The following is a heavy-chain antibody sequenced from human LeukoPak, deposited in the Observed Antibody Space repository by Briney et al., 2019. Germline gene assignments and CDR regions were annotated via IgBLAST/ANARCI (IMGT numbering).Heavy chain of an antibody. J-gene: IGHJ6*03. CDR1: GFTFSDYY. CDR2: ISSSGSTI. Sequence: TGGSLRLSCAASGFTFSDYYMSWIRQAPGKGLEWVSYISSSGSTIYYADSVKGRFTISRDNAKNSLYLQMNSLRAEDTAVYYCARAAEGYSNYYYYYYYMDVWGKGTTVTVSS. V-gene: IGHV3-11*04. CDR3: ARAAEGYSNYYYYYYYMDV. D-gene: IGHD4-11*01.